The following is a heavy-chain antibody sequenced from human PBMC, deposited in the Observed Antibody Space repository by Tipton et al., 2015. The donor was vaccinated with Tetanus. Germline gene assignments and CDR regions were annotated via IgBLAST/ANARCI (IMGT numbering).Heavy chain of an antibody. V-gene: IGHV4-34*01. CDR1: GGSFSGNY. Sequence: TLSLTCDVSGGSFSGNYWSWIRQPSGKGLEWIGEINHRGGTMYNPSLKSRVTISGDTSKNQFSLNLTSVTVADTAVYYCASLPKHWLAPRGAPWGQGTLVTVSS. CDR2: INHRGGT. CDR3: ASLPKHWLAPRGAP. D-gene: IGHD6-19*01. J-gene: IGHJ5*01.